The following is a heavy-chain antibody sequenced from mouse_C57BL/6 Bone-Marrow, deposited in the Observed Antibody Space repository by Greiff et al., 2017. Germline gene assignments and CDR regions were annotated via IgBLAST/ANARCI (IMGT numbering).Heavy chain of an antibody. CDR1: GYTFTDYY. Sequence: VQLQQSGPELVKPGASVKIPCKASGYTFTDYYMDWVKQSHGQSLEWIGEIHPHNGDTIYNQKFKGKATLTVDKSSSTAYMQLSSLTSEDSAVYYCAIGEYYGSGAMDYWGQGTSVTVSS. CDR3: AIGEYYGSGAMDY. V-gene: IGHV1-18*01. CDR2: IHPHNGDT. D-gene: IGHD1-1*01. J-gene: IGHJ4*01.